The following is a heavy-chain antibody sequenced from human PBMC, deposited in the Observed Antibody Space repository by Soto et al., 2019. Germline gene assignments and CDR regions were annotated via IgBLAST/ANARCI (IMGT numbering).Heavy chain of an antibody. D-gene: IGHD6-19*01. Sequence: SVKVSCKASGFTFTSSAVQWVRQARGQRLEGIGWIVVGSGNTNYAQKFQERVTITRDMSTSTAYMELSSLRSEDTAVYYCAAPSIAVAVKRGGVYYYYGMAVWGRGTTVTSP. V-gene: IGHV1-58*01. CDR2: IVVGSGNT. CDR1: GFTFTSSA. J-gene: IGHJ6*02. CDR3: AAPSIAVAVKRGGVYYYYGMAV.